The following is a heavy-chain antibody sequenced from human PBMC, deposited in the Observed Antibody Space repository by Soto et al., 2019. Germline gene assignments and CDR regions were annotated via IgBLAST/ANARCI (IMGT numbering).Heavy chain of an antibody. CDR3: ARDRSGYCSGGSCYLFWFDP. CDR1: GGTFSSYA. Sequence: QVQLVQSGAEVKKPGSSVKVSCKASGGTFSSYAISWVRQAPGQGLEWMGGIIPIFGTANYAQKFQGRVTITADESTSTAYMELSSLRSEDTAVYYCARDRSGYCSGGSCYLFWFDPWGQGTLVTVSS. J-gene: IGHJ5*02. D-gene: IGHD2-15*01. V-gene: IGHV1-69*01. CDR2: IIPIFGTA.